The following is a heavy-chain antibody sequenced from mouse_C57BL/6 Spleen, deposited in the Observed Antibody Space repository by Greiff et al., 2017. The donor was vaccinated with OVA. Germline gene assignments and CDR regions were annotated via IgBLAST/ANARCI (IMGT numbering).Heavy chain of an antibody. J-gene: IGHJ2*01. CDR3: ARSGPGAYYFDY. CDR1: GFTIKNTY. V-gene: IGHV14-3*01. D-gene: IGHD3-1*01. CDR2: IDPANGNT. Sequence: EVQLQQSVAELVRPGASVKLSCTASGFTIKNTYMHWVKQRPEQGLEWIGRIDPANGNTKYAPKFQGKATITADTSSNTAYLQLSSLTSEDTAIYYCARSGPGAYYFDYWGQGTTLTVSS.